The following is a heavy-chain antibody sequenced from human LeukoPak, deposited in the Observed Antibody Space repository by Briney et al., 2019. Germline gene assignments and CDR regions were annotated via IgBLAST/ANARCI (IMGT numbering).Heavy chain of an antibody. J-gene: IGHJ5*02. Sequence: ASVKVSCKASGYTFSTYGITWVREAPGQGPEWVGWISGSTGSTHHAQAVQGRVTMTTDTSTGTAYMELRSLRSDDTAVYYCARVGRDCSSINCYWADWFDPWGQGTLVIVSS. CDR2: ISGSTGST. D-gene: IGHD2-2*01. CDR1: GYTFSTYG. V-gene: IGHV1-18*01. CDR3: ARVGRDCSSINCYWADWFDP.